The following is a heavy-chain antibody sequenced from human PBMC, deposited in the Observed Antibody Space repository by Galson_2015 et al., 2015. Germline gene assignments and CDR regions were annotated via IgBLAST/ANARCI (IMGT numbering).Heavy chain of an antibody. Sequence: SLRLSCATSGFSFSSYWMHWVRQAAGKGLVWVSRIDRDGSNTDYADSVKGRFSISRDNAKNMLYLQMNSLRAEDTAVYYCARAPPLEGFDYWGQGTLVTVSS. J-gene: IGHJ4*02. CDR2: IDRDGSNT. V-gene: IGHV3-74*01. CDR3: ARAPPLEGFDY. CDR1: GFSFSSYW.